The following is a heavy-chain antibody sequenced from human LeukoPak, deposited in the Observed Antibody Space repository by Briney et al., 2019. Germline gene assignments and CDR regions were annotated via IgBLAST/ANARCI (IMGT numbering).Heavy chain of an antibody. V-gene: IGHV4-30-2*01. Sequence: SQTLSLTCEVSGGSISSGGYCWSWIRQPPGKGLEWIGYIYHSGRNYYNPSLKSRVTISVKRSKNHFSLKLSSVTAADMAVYYCARGALWSGEPVPLPDYWGQGTLVTVSS. J-gene: IGHJ4*02. CDR1: GGSISSGGYC. CDR3: ARGALWSGEPVPLPDY. D-gene: IGHD3-10*01. CDR2: IYHSGRN.